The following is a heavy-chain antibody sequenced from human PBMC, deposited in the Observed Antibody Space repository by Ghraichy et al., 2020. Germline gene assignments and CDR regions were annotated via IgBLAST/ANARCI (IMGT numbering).Heavy chain of an antibody. CDR1: GFTFSRYW. CDR3: ARGDVTTTGLDAFDI. CDR2: INGDGSST. Sequence: GSLRLSCAASGFTFSRYWMHWVRQGPGKGLLWVSRINGDGSSTSFVDSVKGRFTISRDNAKTTLYLQMNSLRVEDTALYYCARGDVTTTGLDAFDIWGQGTMVTVSS. J-gene: IGHJ3*02. D-gene: IGHD1-1*01. V-gene: IGHV3-74*01.